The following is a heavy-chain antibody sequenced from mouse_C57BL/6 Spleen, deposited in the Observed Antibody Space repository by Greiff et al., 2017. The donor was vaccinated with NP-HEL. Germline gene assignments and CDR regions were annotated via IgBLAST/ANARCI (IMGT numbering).Heavy chain of an antibody. Sequence: EVQVVESGEGLVKPGGSLKLSCAASGFTFSSYAMSWVRQTPEKRLEWVAYISSGGDYIYYADTVKGRFTISRDNARNTLYLQMSSLKSEDTAMYYCTSLIYYDYGGPFFAYWGQGTLVTVSA. J-gene: IGHJ3*01. D-gene: IGHD2-4*01. CDR2: ISSGGDYI. CDR3: TSLIYYDYGGPFFAY. V-gene: IGHV5-9-1*02. CDR1: GFTFSSYA.